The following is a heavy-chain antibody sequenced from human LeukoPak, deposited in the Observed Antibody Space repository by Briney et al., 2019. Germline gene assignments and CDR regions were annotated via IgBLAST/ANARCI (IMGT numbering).Heavy chain of an antibody. CDR1: GFTFGNYW. D-gene: IGHD3-16*01. V-gene: IGHV3-74*01. J-gene: IGHJ6*02. CDR3: ARPPTPYYYYGVDV. CDR2: INNDGTST. Sequence: PGGSLRLSCAASGFTFGNYWMHWVGQAPGKGLVWVSRINNDGTSTSYADSVKGRFTISRDNAKNTLYLQMNGLRAEDTAVYFCARPPTPYYYYGVDVWGQGTTVTVSS.